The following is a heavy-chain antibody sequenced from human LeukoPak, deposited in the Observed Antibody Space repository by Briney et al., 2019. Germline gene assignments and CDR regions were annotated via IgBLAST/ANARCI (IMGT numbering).Heavy chain of an antibody. Sequence: GGSLRLSCAASGFTFSSYAMHWVRQAPGKGLEWVAFMRYDGSNEYYADSVKGRFTISRDNSKNTLYLQMNSLRAEDTAVYYCAKDYYGSGSLFDYWGQGTLVTVSS. V-gene: IGHV3-30*02. CDR3: AKDYYGSGSLFDY. D-gene: IGHD3-10*01. CDR1: GFTFSSYA. J-gene: IGHJ4*02. CDR2: MRYDGSNE.